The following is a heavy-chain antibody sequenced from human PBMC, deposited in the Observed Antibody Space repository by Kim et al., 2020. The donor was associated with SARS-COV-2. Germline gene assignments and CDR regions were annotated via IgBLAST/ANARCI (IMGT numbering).Heavy chain of an antibody. D-gene: IGHD6-19*01. V-gene: IGHV3-23*01. J-gene: IGHJ4*03. CDR3: AREPPPHTSGWNY. Sequence: GGSLRLSCAASGFTFSNYAMSWVRQAPGKGLEWVSAISGGGGTTYYEDSVKGRFTISRDNSKNTLYLEMSSLRAEDTAEYYCAREPPPHTSGWNYWGQGT. CDR1: GFTFSNYA. CDR2: ISGGGGTT.